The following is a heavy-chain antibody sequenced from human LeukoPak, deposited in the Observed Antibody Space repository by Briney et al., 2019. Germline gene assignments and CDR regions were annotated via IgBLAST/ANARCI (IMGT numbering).Heavy chain of an antibody. Sequence: GGSLRLSCADSGFTVSSNSMSWVRQAPGKGLEWVSIIYSDGNTFHAGSVKARFSISRDESTDTVYLQMNSLRVEDTAVYYCARGSEYFHHWGQGTLVTVSS. CDR2: IYSDGNT. CDR1: GFTVSSNS. V-gene: IGHV3-66*01. CDR3: ARGSEYFHH. J-gene: IGHJ1*01.